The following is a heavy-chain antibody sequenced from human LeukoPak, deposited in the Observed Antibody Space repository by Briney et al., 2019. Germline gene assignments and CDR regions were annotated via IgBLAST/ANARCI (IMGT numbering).Heavy chain of an antibody. CDR1: GFTFSDYY. Sequence: GGSLRLSCAASGFTFSDYYMSWIRQAPGKGLEWVSYIGSSGSTIYYADSVKGRFTISRDNAKNSLYLQMNSLRAEDTAVYYCARDRSSGWSYGMDVWGQGTTVTVSS. J-gene: IGHJ6*02. CDR3: ARDRSSGWSYGMDV. D-gene: IGHD6-19*01. V-gene: IGHV3-11*01. CDR2: IGSSGSTI.